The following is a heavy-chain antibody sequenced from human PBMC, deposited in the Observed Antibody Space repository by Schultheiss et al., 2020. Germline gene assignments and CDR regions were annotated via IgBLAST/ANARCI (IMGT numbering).Heavy chain of an antibody. J-gene: IGHJ6*02. CDR3: ARGDSNIHYYGMDV. CDR1: GGSISGYNY. Sequence: SATLSLTCTVFGGSISGYNYCYWIRQQPGKGLGWIGYIYDSGTTYYNPSFESLAIISVDMSLNQFSLKFSSVTAADTAVYFWARGDSNIHYYGMDVWGQGTTVTV. V-gene: IGHV4-31*01. CDR2: IYDSGTT. D-gene: IGHD4-11*01.